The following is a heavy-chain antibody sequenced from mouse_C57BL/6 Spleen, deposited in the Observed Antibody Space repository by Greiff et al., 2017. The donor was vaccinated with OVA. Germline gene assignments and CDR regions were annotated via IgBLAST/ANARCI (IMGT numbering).Heavy chain of an antibody. CDR2: ISDGGSYT. J-gene: IGHJ1*03. V-gene: IGHV5-4*03. D-gene: IGHD1-1*01. CDR1: GFTFSSYA. Sequence: DVKLVESGGGLVKPGGSLTLSCAASGFTFSSYAMSWVRQTPEKRLEWVATISDGGSYTYYPDNVKGRFTISRDNAKNNLYLQMIHLKSEDTAMYYCARGDYYGSRGYFDVWGTGTTVTVSS. CDR3: ARGDYYGSRGYFDV.